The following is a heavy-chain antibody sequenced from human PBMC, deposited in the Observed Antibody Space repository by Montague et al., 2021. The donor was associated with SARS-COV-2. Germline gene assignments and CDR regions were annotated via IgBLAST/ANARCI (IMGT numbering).Heavy chain of an antibody. CDR2: IKEDGTVK. D-gene: IGHD4-17*01. J-gene: IGHJ4*02. V-gene: IGHV3-7*01. CDR1: GFTFSNFW. Sequence: SLRLSCAASGFTFSNFWMDWVRQAPGKGLEWVANIKEDGTVKNYVDSVKGRFTISRDNAKNSLYLQMNSLRAEDTAVYYCLRESTVSSEGYWGQGILVTVSS. CDR3: LRESTVSSEGY.